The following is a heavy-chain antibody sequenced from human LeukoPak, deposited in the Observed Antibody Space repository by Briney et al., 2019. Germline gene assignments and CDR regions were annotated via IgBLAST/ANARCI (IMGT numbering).Heavy chain of an antibody. J-gene: IGHJ1*01. D-gene: IGHD2-15*01. CDR3: ASPHCSGGSSYLSEYFQH. V-gene: IGHV1-69*05. Sequence: SVKVSCKASGGTFSSYAISWVRQAPGQGLEWMGGIIPIFGTANYAQKFQGRVTITTDESTSTAYMELSSLRSEDTAVYYCASPHCSGGSSYLSEYFQHWGQGTLVTVSS. CDR2: IIPIFGTA. CDR1: GGTFSSYA.